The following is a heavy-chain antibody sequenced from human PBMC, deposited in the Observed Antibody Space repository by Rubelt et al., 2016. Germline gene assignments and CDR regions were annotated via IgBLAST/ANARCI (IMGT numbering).Heavy chain of an antibody. Sequence: ECVSGISGSGGSTYYADSVKGRFTISRDNSKNTLYLQMNSLRAEDTAVYYCAKAWTYYYDSSGYYFDYWGQGTLVTVSS. J-gene: IGHJ4*02. D-gene: IGHD3-22*01. CDR3: AKAWTYYYDSSGYYFDY. CDR2: ISGSGGST. V-gene: IGHV3-23*01.